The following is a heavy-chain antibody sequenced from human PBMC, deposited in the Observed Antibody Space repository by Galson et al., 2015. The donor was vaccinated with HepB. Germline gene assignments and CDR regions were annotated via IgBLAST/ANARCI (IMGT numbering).Heavy chain of an antibody. Sequence: SLRLSCAASGFTFRSYAIHWVRQAPGKGLEWVAVISYDGSNKYYADSVKGRFTISRDNSKSTLYLQMNSLRAEDTAVYYCASLYCSSVSCVPYSHLYGMDVWGQGTTVTVSS. V-gene: IGHV3-30*04. D-gene: IGHD2-2*01. CDR1: GFTFRSYA. CDR2: ISYDGSNK. CDR3: ASLYCSSVSCVPYSHLYGMDV. J-gene: IGHJ6*02.